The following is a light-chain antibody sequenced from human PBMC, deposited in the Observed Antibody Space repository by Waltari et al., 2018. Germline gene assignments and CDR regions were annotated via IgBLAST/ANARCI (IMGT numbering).Light chain of an antibody. CDR3: STWNNDLGGFVL. Sequence: QSVLTPPPSVSGTSGQTITIPCSGSNSNIARNFVSWYQQLPGAPPRLLIYRNDQRPSGIPDRFSGSKSGTSASLAISGLRSDDEGDYFCSTWNNDLGGFVLFGEGTRLTVL. J-gene: IGLJ2*01. CDR2: RND. V-gene: IGLV1-47*01. CDR1: NSNIARNF.